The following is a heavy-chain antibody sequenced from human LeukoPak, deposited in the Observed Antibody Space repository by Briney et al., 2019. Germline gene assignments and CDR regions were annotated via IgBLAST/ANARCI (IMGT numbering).Heavy chain of an antibody. CDR1: GFTFSSYS. CDR3: ARDRSPIAADGMDV. CDR2: ISTGSSYI. V-gene: IGHV3-21*04. D-gene: IGHD6-25*01. J-gene: IGHJ6*02. Sequence: PGGSLRLSCAASGFTFSSYSINWVRQAPGKGVEWVSSISTGSSYIYYADSVNGRFTISRDNAKNSLYLQMNSLRAEDTAVFYCARDRSPIAADGMDVWGRGTTVTVSS.